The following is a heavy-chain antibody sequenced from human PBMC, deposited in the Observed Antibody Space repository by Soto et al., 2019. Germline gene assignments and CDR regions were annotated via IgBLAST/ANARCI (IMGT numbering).Heavy chain of an antibody. CDR2: TYCRSKWYN. CDR1: GDSVSSNSAA. J-gene: IGHJ6*02. V-gene: IGHV6-1*01. Sequence: SQTLSLTCAISGDSVSSNSAAWNWIRQSPSRGLEWLGRTYCRSKWYNDYAVSVKSRITINPDTSKNQFSLQLNSVTPEDTAVYYCARVPQAYGSGSYYNYYYYYGMDVWGQGTTVTVSS. D-gene: IGHD3-10*01. CDR3: ARVPQAYGSGSYYNYYYYYGMDV.